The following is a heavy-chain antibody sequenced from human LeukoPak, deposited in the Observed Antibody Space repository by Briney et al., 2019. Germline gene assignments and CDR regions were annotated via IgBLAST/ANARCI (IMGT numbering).Heavy chain of an antibody. V-gene: IGHV3-21*01. D-gene: IGHD3-10*01. CDR2: ISSSSSYI. CDR3: ARVRRFGDLDY. Sequence: RAGGSLRLSCAASGFTFSSYAMSWVRQAPGKGLEWVSSISSSSSYIYYADSVKGRFTISRDNAKNSLYLQMNSLRAEDTAVYYCARVRRFGDLDYWGQGTLVTVSS. CDR1: GFTFSSYA. J-gene: IGHJ4*02.